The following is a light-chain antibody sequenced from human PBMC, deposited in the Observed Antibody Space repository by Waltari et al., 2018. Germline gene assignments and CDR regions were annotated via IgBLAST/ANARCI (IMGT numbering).Light chain of an antibody. J-gene: IGLJ3*02. Sequence: QVVLTQSPSASASLGASVKLTCTLSSGHRNYAVAWHQQQPEKVPRYLMKVNRDGSHNKGDGIPDRFSGSSSGAERYLTISSLQSEDEANYYCQTWGTGTWVFGGGTKVTVL. CDR1: SGHRNYA. CDR2: VNRDGSH. CDR3: QTWGTGTWV. V-gene: IGLV4-69*01.